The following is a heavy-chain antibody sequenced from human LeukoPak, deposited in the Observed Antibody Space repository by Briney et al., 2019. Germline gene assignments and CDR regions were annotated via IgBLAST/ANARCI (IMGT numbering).Heavy chain of an antibody. D-gene: IGHD3-16*01. CDR1: GFTFRNYW. V-gene: IGHV3-7*01. Sequence: GGSLRLSCGASGFTFRNYWMSWVRQAPGKGLEGVANMKEDGSEEYYVDAVKGRYTISRDNAKNPLKLQMNSLRAEDTAVYYCARTLRTFNWFDPWGQGTLVTVSS. J-gene: IGHJ5*02. CDR2: MKEDGSEE. CDR3: ARTLRTFNWFDP.